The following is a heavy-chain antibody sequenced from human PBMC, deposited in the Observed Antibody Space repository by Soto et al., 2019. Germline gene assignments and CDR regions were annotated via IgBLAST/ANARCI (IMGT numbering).Heavy chain of an antibody. CDR1: GFTVSSNY. V-gene: IGHV3-53*04. CDR2: IYSGGST. Sequence: GGSLRLSCAASGFTVSSNYMSWVRQAPGKGLEWVSVIYSGGSTYYADSVKGRFTISRHNSKNTLYLQMNSLRAEDTAVYYCASLWFGESTRRPYYYMDVWGKGTTVTVSS. CDR3: ASLWFGESTRRPYYYMDV. D-gene: IGHD3-10*01. J-gene: IGHJ6*03.